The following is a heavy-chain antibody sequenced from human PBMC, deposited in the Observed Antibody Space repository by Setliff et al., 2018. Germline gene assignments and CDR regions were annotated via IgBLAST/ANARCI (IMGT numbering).Heavy chain of an antibody. CDR2: MNPNSGRT. V-gene: IGHV1-8*02. D-gene: IGHD3-3*01. J-gene: IGHJ3*02. CDR1: GYTFTAYD. CDR3: ARDRFYNSWSGTSITAPHDAFDI. Sequence: ASVKVSCKASGYTFTAYDIVWVRQATGQGLEWMGWMNPNSGRTGYPQKFQGRVTMTRNTSISTAYMELSSLRSEDTAVYFCARDRFYNSWSGTSITAPHDAFDIWGQGTMVTVSS.